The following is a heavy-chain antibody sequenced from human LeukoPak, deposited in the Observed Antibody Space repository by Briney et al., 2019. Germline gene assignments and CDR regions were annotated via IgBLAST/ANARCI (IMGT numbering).Heavy chain of an antibody. J-gene: IGHJ4*02. V-gene: IGHV3-7*01. CDR1: GFTFSSYW. CDR3: ATEYSNSWYGDGAY. CDR2: IKQDGSGK. Sequence: GGSLRLSCAASGFTFSSYWMSWVRQAPGKGLEWVANIKQDGSGKYYVDSVKGRFTISRDNSRNSLYLQMNSLRVEDTAVYYCATEYSNSWYGDGAYWGQGTQVTVSS. D-gene: IGHD6-13*01.